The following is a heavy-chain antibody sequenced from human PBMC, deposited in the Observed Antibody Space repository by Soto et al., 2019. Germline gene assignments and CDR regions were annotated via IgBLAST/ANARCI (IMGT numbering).Heavy chain of an antibody. V-gene: IGHV3-53*01. CDR2: IYSGETT. Sequence: HPGGSLRLSCAASGFNVNSDYMNWVRQTPGKGLEWVASIYSGETTYYADSVRGRFTISSDKSKNTLYFQLSSLRIEDTAVYYCTRDWRGLGRLSLFEYWGQGVLVTVSS. CDR3: TRDWRGLGRLSLFEY. J-gene: IGHJ4*02. CDR1: GFNVNSDY. D-gene: IGHD2-21*02.